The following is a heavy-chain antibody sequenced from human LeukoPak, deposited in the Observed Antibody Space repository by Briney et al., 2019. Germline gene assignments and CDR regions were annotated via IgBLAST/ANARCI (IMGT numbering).Heavy chain of an antibody. Sequence: GGSLRLSCAASGFTFDDYGMSWVRQAPGEGLEWVSGINWNGGSTGYADSVKGRFTISRDNAKNSLYLQMNSLRAEDTALYYCARARGYGSGSYYKNYYYYGMDVWGQGTTVTVSS. V-gene: IGHV3-20*04. J-gene: IGHJ6*02. CDR2: INWNGGST. CDR1: GFTFDDYG. D-gene: IGHD3-10*01. CDR3: ARARGYGSGSYYKNYYYYGMDV.